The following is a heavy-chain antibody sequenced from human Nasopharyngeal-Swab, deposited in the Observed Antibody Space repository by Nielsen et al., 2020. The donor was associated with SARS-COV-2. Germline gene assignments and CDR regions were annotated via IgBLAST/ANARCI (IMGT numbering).Heavy chain of an antibody. CDR3: ARDPRGTMIVVGDAFDI. J-gene: IGHJ3*02. D-gene: IGHD3-22*01. V-gene: IGHV4-4*02. CDR1: GGSISSINW. Sequence: SETLSLTCAVSGGSISSINWWSWVRLPPGKGLEWIGEIYHSGSTNYNPSLKSRVTISVDKSKNQFSLKLSSVTAADTAVYYCARDPRGTMIVVGDAFDIWGQGTMVTVSS. CDR2: IYHSGST.